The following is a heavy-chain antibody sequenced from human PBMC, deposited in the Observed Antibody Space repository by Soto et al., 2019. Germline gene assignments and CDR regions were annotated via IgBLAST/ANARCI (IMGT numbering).Heavy chain of an antibody. V-gene: IGHV1-69*01. Sequence: QVQLVQSGAEVKKPGSSVKVSCKASGGTFSTYSISWVRQAPGQGLEWMGESLPIFGTSHYAQNFQGRVTITADESTSTVYMEVSSLRSDDTAVYYCARGGRYPKSSICSGMHVWGPGPTVTASS. J-gene: IGHJ6*02. D-gene: IGHD2-2*01. CDR1: GGTFSTYS. CDR2: SLPIFGTS. CDR3: ARGGRYPKSSICSGMHV.